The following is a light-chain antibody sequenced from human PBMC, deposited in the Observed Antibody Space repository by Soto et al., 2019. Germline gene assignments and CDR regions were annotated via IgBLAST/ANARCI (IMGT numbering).Light chain of an antibody. J-gene: IGKJ5*01. CDR3: QHYNSYPGT. V-gene: IGKV1-39*01. Sequence: DIQMTQSPSSLSASVGDRVTITCRASQSISSYLNWYQQKPGKAPKLLIYAASSLQSGVPSRFSGSGSGTDFTLTISSLQPDDFATYYCQHYNSYPGTFGQGTRLEIK. CDR2: AAS. CDR1: QSISSY.